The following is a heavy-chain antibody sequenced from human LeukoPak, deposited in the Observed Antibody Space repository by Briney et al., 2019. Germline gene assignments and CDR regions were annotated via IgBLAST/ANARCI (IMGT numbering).Heavy chain of an antibody. V-gene: IGHV3-23*01. CDR1: GFTFSIYA. Sequence: SGGSLRLSCAASGFTFSIYAMSWVRQAPGKGLEWVSAIGGSGRDTYYTDSVKGRSTISRDNSKNTLYLQMNSLRAEDTAVYYCAKDRISVGGWVLGDYWGQGTLVTVSS. J-gene: IGHJ4*02. D-gene: IGHD6-19*01. CDR2: IGGSGRDT. CDR3: AKDRISVGGWVLGDY.